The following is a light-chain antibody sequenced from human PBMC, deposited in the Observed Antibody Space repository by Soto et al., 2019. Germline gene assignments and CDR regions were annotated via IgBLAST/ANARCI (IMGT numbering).Light chain of an antibody. Sequence: EIVLTQSQATLSLYPGERATLSCRASQSVSSYLACYQQKPGQAPRLLIYDASNRAAGIPARFSGSGSGTDFTLTISSLEPEDFAVYYCQHRSNWRSCGPGTKVDIK. CDR1: QSVSSY. V-gene: IGKV3-11*01. J-gene: IGKJ3*01. CDR2: DAS. CDR3: QHRSNWRS.